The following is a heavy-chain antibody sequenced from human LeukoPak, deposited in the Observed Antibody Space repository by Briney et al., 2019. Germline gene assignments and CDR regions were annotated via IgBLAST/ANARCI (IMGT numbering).Heavy chain of an antibody. CDR2: IIPIFGTA. Sequence: VASVKVSCKASGGTFSSYAISWVRQAPGQGLEWMGGIIPIFGTANYAQKFQGRVTITADESTSTAYMELSSLRSEDTAVYHCAVAVAATRTYFDYWGQGTLATVSS. D-gene: IGHD2-15*01. J-gene: IGHJ4*02. V-gene: IGHV1-69*13. CDR1: GGTFSSYA. CDR3: AVAVAATRTYFDY.